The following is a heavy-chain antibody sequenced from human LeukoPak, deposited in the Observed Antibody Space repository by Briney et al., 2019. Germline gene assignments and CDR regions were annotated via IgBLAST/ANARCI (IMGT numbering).Heavy chain of an antibody. J-gene: IGHJ3*02. CDR1: GYTFTSYG. D-gene: IGHD3-16*01. CDR3: ARDYDCVWGSSGSAFDI. V-gene: IGHV1-18*01. CDR2: ISAYNGNT. Sequence: ASVKVSCKASGYTFTSYGISWVRQAPGQGLEWMGWISAYNGNTNYAQKLQGRVTMTTDTSTSTAYIELRSLRSDDTAVYYCARDYDCVWGSSGSAFDIWGKGTMVTVSS.